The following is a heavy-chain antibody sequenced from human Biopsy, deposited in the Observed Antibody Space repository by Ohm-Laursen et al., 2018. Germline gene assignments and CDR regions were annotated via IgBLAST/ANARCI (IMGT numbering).Heavy chain of an antibody. V-gene: IGHV4-59*08. D-gene: IGHD2-15*01. CDR3: ARRGSGGRSFDH. CDR2: ISDSGST. CDR1: GGSISSFY. J-gene: IGHJ4*02. Sequence: SETLFLTCAVSGGSISSFYWTWIRQPPGKGPEWIGDISDSGSTNYKPSLKSRVIISVDTSKNQFSLNLSSVTAADTAVYYCARRGSGGRSFDHWGQGTLVIVSS.